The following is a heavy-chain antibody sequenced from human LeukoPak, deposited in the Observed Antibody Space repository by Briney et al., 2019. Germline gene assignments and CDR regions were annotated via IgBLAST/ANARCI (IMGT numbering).Heavy chain of an antibody. CDR3: ARGLGVVTAQSEQPKPRYFNL. J-gene: IGHJ2*01. Sequence: GASVNVSCKASGYTFISYGISWVRQAPGQGLEWMGWISGYSGNTNYAQNLQGRVTMTTETSTSTAYMELRSLRSDDPAVYYCARGLGVVTAQSEQPKPRYFNLWGRGTQVTVSS. V-gene: IGHV1-18*01. D-gene: IGHD2-21*02. CDR2: ISGYSGNT. CDR1: GYTFISYG.